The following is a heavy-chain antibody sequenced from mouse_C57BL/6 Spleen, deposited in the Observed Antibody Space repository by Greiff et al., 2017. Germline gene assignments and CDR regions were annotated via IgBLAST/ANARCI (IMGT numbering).Heavy chain of an antibody. CDR2: ISYSGST. CDR1: GYSITSGYD. D-gene: IGHD2-3*01. V-gene: IGHV3-1*01. Sequence: VQLKESGPGMVKPSQSLSLTCTVTGYSITSGYDWHWIRHFPGNKLEWMGYISYSGSTNYNPSLKSRISITHATSKNHFFLKLNSVTTEDTATYYCARGKSYDGYFMAWFAYWGQGTLVTVSA. CDR3: ARGKSYDGYFMAWFAY. J-gene: IGHJ3*01.